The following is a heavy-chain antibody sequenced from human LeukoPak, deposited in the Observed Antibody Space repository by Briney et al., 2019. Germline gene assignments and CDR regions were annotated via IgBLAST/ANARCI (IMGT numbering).Heavy chain of an antibody. CDR3: AKRGVVIRVILVGFHKEAYYFDS. D-gene: IGHD3-10*01. J-gene: IGHJ4*02. V-gene: IGHV3-23*01. Sequence: AESLTLSCAVSGITLSNYGMSWVRQPPGKGLEWVAGISGSGGGTNYADSVKGRLTISRDNAKNTVYLQMNSLRAEDTAVYFCAKRGVVIRVILVGFHKEAYYFDSWGQGALVTVSS. CDR1: GITLSNYG. CDR2: ISGSGGGT.